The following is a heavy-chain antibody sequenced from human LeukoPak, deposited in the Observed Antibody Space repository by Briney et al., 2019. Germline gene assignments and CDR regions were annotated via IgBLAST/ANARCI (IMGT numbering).Heavy chain of an antibody. CDR1: GFTFCIHG. J-gene: IGHJ4*02. CDR2: IGPSGVRT. CDR3: AKDDAWLQFED. D-gene: IGHD5-24*01. Sequence: GGSVRLFCAASGFTFCIHGMNCVRQAPGDGREWVSGIGPSGVRTYYADSVKGRFTISRDTYKSTVNLQMNSLRAEDTAVYYCAKDDAWLQFEDWGQGTLVTVSS. V-gene: IGHV3-23*01.